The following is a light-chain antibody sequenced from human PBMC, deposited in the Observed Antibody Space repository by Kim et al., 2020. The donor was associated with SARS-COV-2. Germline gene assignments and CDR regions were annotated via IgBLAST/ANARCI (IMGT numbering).Light chain of an antibody. CDR3: QHYIRFPYT. CDR2: QAS. J-gene: IGKJ2*01. V-gene: IGKV1-5*03. Sequence: DIQMTQSPSTLSASVGDRVTITCRASQIINTYLAWYQQKPGKAPDLLIYQASSLQIGVPSRFSGSGSGTEFTLTINSLQPDDFATYYCQHYIRFPYTFGQGTELEI. CDR1: QIINTY.